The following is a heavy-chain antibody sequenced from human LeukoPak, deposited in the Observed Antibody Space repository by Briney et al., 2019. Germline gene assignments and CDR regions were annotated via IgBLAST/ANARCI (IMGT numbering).Heavy chain of an antibody. CDR2: INHSGST. Sequence: PSETLSLTCAVYGGSFSGYYWSWIRQPPGKGLEWIGEINHSGSTNYNPSLKSRVTIPVDTSKNQFSLKLSSVTAADTAVYYCARGRVVPAANVFDYWGQGTLVTVSS. CDR1: GGSFSGYY. V-gene: IGHV4-34*01. CDR3: ARGRVVPAANVFDY. D-gene: IGHD2-2*01. J-gene: IGHJ4*02.